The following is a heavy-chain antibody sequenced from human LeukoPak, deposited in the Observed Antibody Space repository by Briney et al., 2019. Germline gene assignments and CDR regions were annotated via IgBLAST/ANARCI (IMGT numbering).Heavy chain of an antibody. D-gene: IGHD5-18*01. CDR1: GFSVTNNY. CDR3: ARHRSGGYSYGVLDY. Sequence: GSLRLSCAVSGFSVTNNYMSWVRQPPEKGLEWIGSIYYSGNTYYNPSLKSRVTISVDTSKNQFSLKLSSVTAADTAVYYCARHRSGGYSYGVLDYWGQGTLVTVSS. J-gene: IGHJ4*02. CDR2: IYYSGNT. V-gene: IGHV4-39*01.